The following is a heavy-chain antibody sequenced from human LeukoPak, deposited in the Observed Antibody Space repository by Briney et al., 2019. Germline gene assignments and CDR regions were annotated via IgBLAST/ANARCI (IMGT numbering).Heavy chain of an antibody. CDR3: ARSAYTYSSYFDY. CDR2: INPSDSST. Sequence: ASVKVYCKASGYSFTSYYMHWVRQAPGQGLEWMGIINPSDSSTSYPQRFQGRVTMTRDTSTSTAYMELSSLISEDSALYYCARSAYTYSSYFDYWGQGTLVTVSS. J-gene: IGHJ4*02. D-gene: IGHD5-18*01. CDR1: GYSFTSYY. V-gene: IGHV1-46*01.